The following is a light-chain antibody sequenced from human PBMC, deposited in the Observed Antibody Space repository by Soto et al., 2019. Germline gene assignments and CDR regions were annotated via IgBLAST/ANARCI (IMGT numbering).Light chain of an antibody. J-gene: IGLJ3*02. CDR1: SSDVGGYNY. CDR3: SSYTSSSRV. V-gene: IGLV2-14*01. CDR2: EVS. Sequence: QSALTQPASVSGSPGQSITISCTGTSSDVGGYNYVSWYQQHPGKAPKLMIYEVSNRPSGASNRFSGSKSGNTASLTISGLQAEDEADYYCSSYTSSSRVFGGGTQLTVL.